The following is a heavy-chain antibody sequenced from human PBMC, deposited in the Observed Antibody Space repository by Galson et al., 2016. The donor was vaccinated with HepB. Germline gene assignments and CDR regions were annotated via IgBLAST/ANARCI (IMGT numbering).Heavy chain of an antibody. CDR1: GFTFSSFTM. CDR2: VSQSGTT. Sequence: SLRLSCAASGFTFSSFTMNWVRQSPAKGLEWIGEVSQSGTTRYNPSLTSRVTISGDKSQNQFSLELNSVIAADTAVYYCARSPGYYSLDYWGPGILVAVSS. D-gene: IGHD2-15*01. J-gene: IGHJ4*02. CDR3: ARSPGYYSLDY. V-gene: IGHV4-4*02.